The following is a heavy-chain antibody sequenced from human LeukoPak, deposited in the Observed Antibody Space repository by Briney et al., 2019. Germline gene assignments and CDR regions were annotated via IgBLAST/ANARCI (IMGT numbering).Heavy chain of an antibody. D-gene: IGHD3-22*01. Sequence: SETLSLTCTVSGGSISSSSYLWGWIRQPPGKGLEWIGSLYYTGSTYNNAALKSRVTISGDTSKNQISLNLRSVTAADTAVYYCARQHERGSFVWEDSDSTLFPYTGNYFDYWGLGIPVTVSS. CDR2: LYYTGST. CDR1: GGSISSSSYL. CDR3: ARQHERGSFVWEDSDSTLFPYTGNYFDY. V-gene: IGHV4-39*01. J-gene: IGHJ4*02.